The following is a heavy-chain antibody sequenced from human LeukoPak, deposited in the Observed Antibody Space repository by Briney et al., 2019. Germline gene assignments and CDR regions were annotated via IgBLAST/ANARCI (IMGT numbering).Heavy chain of an antibody. CDR1: GGSISSYY. D-gene: IGHD6-13*01. CDR2: IYTSGST. CDR3: ARDRGRIAAADFDY. J-gene: IGHJ4*02. V-gene: IGHV4-4*07. Sequence: SETLSLTCTVSGGSISSYYWSWIRQPAGKGLEWIGRIYTSGSTNYNPSLKSRVTMSVDTSKNQFSLKLSSVTAADTAVYYCARDRGRIAAADFDYWGQGTLVTVSS.